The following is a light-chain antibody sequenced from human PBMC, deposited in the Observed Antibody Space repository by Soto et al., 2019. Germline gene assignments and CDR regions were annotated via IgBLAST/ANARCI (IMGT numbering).Light chain of an antibody. Sequence: EIVLTQSPGTLSLSPGERATLSCRASQSVGRNFLAWYQQKAGQAPRLLIHGASSRATGIPDRFSGTGSGTDFSLTISRLEPEGCPVYYRQQYASSPLTFGGGTKVE. V-gene: IGKV3-20*01. CDR3: QQYASSPLT. J-gene: IGKJ4*01. CDR1: QSVGRNF. CDR2: GAS.